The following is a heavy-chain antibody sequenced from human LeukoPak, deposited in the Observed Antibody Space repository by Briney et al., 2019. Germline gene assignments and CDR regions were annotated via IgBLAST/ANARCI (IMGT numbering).Heavy chain of an antibody. J-gene: IGHJ3*02. CDR3: ARGYCSSTSCRDAFDI. CDR2: INPSGGST. V-gene: IGHV1-46*01. D-gene: IGHD2-2*01. Sequence: ASVKVSCKASGYTFTSYYMHWVRQAPGQGLEWMGIINPSGGSTSYAQKFQGRVTMTRDTSTSTVYMELSSLRSEDTAVYYCARGYCSSTSCRDAFDIWGQGTMVTVSS. CDR1: GYTFTSYY.